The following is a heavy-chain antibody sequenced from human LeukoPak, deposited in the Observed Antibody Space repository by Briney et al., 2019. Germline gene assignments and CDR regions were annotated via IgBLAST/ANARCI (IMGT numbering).Heavy chain of an antibody. CDR1: GHTLNGTH. D-gene: IGHD3-22*01. V-gene: IGHV1-2*02. CDR3: ASAIDSYGYYPRY. CDR2: INPNSGGT. J-gene: IGHJ4*02. Sequence: ASLKVSCKASGHTLNGTHIYSVPQAPGQGPEWIGWINPNSGGTQYAQKFQGRVTMTRATSITTADMELTRWRSGVTALDYTASAIDSYGYYPRYWGQGTLVTVSS.